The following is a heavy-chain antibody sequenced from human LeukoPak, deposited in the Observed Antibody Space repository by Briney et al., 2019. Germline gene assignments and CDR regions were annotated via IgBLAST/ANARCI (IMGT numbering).Heavy chain of an antibody. D-gene: IGHD3-9*01. V-gene: IGHV1-2*02. J-gene: IGHJ4*02. CDR2: INPNSGGT. Sequence: ASVKVSCKASGYTFTGYYMHWVRQAPGQGLEWMGWINPNSGGTNYAQKFQGRVTMTRDTSISTAYMELSRLRSDDTAVYYCARSRDILTGYPPGPLEYWGQGTLVTVSS. CDR3: ARSRDILTGYPPGPLEY. CDR1: GYTFTGYY.